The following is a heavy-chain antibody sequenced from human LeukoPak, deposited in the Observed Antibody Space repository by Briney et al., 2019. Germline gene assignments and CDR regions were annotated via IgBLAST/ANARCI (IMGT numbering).Heavy chain of an antibody. CDR1: GGSITISSYY. D-gene: IGHD3-22*01. V-gene: IGHV4-39*01. J-gene: IGHJ4*02. CDR2: IYYSGST. Sequence: SETLSLTCTVSGGSITISSYYWGWIRQPPGKGLEWIGSIYYSGSTYYNPSLKSRVTISVDTSKNQFFLKLSSVTAADTAVYYCARREGYYDSSGYPFDYWGQGTLVTVSS. CDR3: ARREGYYDSSGYPFDY.